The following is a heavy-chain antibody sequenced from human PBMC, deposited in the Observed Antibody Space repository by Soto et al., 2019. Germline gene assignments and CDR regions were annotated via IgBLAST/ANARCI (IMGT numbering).Heavy chain of an antibody. CDR3: ARETDTSMVDY. J-gene: IGHJ4*02. V-gene: IGHV1-8*01. CDR2: LNPSNGQT. CDR1: GFNFSTYY. D-gene: IGHD5-18*01. Sequence: QVQLVQSGAEVKKPGASVKVSCQTSGFNFSTYYFNWVRQAAGQGPERMGWLNPSNGQTGYVQKFRGRVTMTRDTSIATVYLELSRLTSEDTAIYFCARETDTSMVDYWGQGTLVTVSS.